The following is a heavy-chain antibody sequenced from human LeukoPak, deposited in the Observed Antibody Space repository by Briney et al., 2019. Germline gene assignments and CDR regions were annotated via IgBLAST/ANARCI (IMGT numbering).Heavy chain of an antibody. CDR3: ARDLPHCSGGSCHPGAFDY. CDR2: ISSSGSTI. J-gene: IGHJ4*02. CDR1: GFTFSDYY. Sequence: GGSLRLSCAASGFTFSDYYMSWIRQAPGKGLEWVSYISSSGSTIYYADSAKGRFTISRDNAKNSLYLQMNSLRAEDTAVYYCARDLPHCSGGSCHPGAFDYWGQGTLVTVSS. D-gene: IGHD2-15*01. V-gene: IGHV3-11*01.